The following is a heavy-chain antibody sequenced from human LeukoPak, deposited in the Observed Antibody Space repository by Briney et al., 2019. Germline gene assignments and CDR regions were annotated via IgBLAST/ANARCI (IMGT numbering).Heavy chain of an antibody. CDR2: ISSSGYNT. Sequence: PGGSLRLSCAASGFTYNYYAMNWVRQAPGKGLEWVSGISSSGYNTYYADSVKGRFTISIDNSENTLYLQMDTLRAEDTALYYCAIDRSGRTTTTVMVAWGQGTLVTVSS. CDR3: AIDRSGRTTTTVMVA. CDR1: GFTYNYYA. V-gene: IGHV3-23*01. J-gene: IGHJ5*02. D-gene: IGHD4-17*01.